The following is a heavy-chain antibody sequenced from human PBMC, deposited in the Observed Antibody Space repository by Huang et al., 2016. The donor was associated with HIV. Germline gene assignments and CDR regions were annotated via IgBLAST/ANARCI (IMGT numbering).Heavy chain of an antibody. CDR2: HYPGDSHS. CDR1: GYSFTNFW. J-gene: IGHJ6*03. CDR3: CRTQGGKGYFSGHFYYYMDV. Sequence: DVQLEQSGAEVKKPGEPLKISCKGSGYSFTNFWIGWVRQMPGKGLAWVVIHYPGDSHSLYSPSFQGQGTISVDESINTADLQCISLKASDSATYFCCRTQGGKGYFSGHFYYYMDVWGRGTTVTVSS. D-gene: IGHD1-26*01. V-gene: IGHV5-51*03.